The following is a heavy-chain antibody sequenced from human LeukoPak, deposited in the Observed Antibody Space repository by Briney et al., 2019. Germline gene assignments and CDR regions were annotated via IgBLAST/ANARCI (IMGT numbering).Heavy chain of an antibody. J-gene: IGHJ3*02. CDR1: GGSFSGYY. D-gene: IGHD2-2*01. Sequence: PSETLSLTCAVYGGSFSGYYWSWLSQPPGKGLVWIGEINHSGSTNYIPSLTSRVTISVDTSKTKFSLSLSSVTAADTAVYYCACNPAYCSSTSCYQSAFDIWGKGTMVTVSS. CDR2: INHSGST. CDR3: ACNPAYCSSTSCYQSAFDI. V-gene: IGHV4-34*01.